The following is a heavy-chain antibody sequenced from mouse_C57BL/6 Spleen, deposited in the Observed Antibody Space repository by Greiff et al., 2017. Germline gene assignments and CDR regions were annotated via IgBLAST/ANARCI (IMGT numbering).Heavy chain of an antibody. D-gene: IGHD1-1*01. J-gene: IGHJ4*01. Sequence: VQLKQSGPELVKPGASVKMSCKASGYTFTDYNMHWVKQSHGKSLEWIGYINPNNGGTSYNQKFKGKATLTGNKSSSTAYMELRSLTSEDSAVYYCANLYYGSSYDYAMDYWGQGTSVTVSS. CDR3: ANLYYGSSYDYAMDY. V-gene: IGHV1-22*01. CDR2: INPNNGGT. CDR1: GYTFTDYN.